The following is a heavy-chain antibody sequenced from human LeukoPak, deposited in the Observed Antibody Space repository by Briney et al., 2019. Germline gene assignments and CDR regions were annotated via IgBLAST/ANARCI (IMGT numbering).Heavy chain of an antibody. Sequence: SSETLSLTCNVSGGSITNYYWTWIRQAPGNELEWIGNIYYSGITDYNPALQSRVTMSVDTAKNHFSLKLTSVTAADTAVYSCARGGSHRYFDLWGRGTLVTVSA. J-gene: IGHJ2*01. V-gene: IGHV4-59*01. CDR2: IYYSGIT. CDR3: ARGGSHRYFDL. CDR1: GGSITNYY.